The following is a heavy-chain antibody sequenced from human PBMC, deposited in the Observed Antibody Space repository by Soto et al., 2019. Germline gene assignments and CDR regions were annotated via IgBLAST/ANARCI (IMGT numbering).Heavy chain of an antibody. CDR1: GYSFTSYW. CDR2: IDPSDSYT. J-gene: IGHJ3*01. D-gene: IGHD3-9*01. V-gene: IGHV5-10-1*01. CDR3: ARAPNNVNWFPEAFDV. Sequence: GESLKISCKGSGYSFTSYWISWVRQMPGKGLEWMGRIDPSDSYTNYSPSFQGHVTISADKSTSTVYLQWSSLEASDSAIYYCARAPNNVNWFPEAFDVWGQGTKVTVSS.